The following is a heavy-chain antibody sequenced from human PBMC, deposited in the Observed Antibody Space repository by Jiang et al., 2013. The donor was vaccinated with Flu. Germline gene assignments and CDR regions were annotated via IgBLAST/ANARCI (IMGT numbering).Heavy chain of an antibody. CDR3: ARVKVVVVITIPIDY. D-gene: IGHD3-22*01. CDR2: ISYDGSNQ. Sequence: SGGGVVQPGRSLRLSCVASGFTFSSYAMHWVRQAPGKGLEWVAVISYDGSNQYYADSVKGRFTISRDNSKNTLFLQMNSLRPEDTAVYYCARVKVVVVITIPIDYWGRGNPGHRLL. V-gene: IGHV3-30*04. J-gene: IGHJ4*02. CDR1: GFTFSSYA.